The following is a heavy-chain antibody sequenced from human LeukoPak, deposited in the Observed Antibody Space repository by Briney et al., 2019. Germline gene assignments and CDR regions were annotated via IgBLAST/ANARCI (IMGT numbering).Heavy chain of an antibody. J-gene: IGHJ4*02. V-gene: IGHV3-48*01. D-gene: IGHD3-16*02. CDR3: ARERSDDYVWGSYRQPSFDY. Sequence: GGSLRLSCAASGFTFSSYSMNWVRQAPGKGLEWVSYISSSSSTIYYADSVKGRFTISRDNAKNSLYLQMNSLRAEDTAVYYCARERSDDYVWGSYRQPSFDYWGQGTLVTVSS. CDR2: ISSSSSTI. CDR1: GFTFSSYS.